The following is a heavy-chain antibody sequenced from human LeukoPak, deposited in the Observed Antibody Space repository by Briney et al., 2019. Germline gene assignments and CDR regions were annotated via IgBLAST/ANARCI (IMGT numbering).Heavy chain of an antibody. Sequence: SETLSLTCTVSGGSISSYYWSWIRQPPGKGLEWIGYIYYSGSTNYNPSLKSRVTISVDTSKNQFSLKLSSVTAADTAVYYCARVVESGSYWGPAYYYYGMDVWGQGTTVTVSS. CDR3: ARVVESGSYWGPAYYYYGMDV. CDR1: GGSISSYY. D-gene: IGHD1-26*01. J-gene: IGHJ6*02. V-gene: IGHV4-59*01. CDR2: IYYSGST.